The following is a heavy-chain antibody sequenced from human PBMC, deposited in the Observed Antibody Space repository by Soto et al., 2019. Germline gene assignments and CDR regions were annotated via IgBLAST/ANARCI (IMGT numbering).Heavy chain of an antibody. CDR3: ARSREPIAVGWFDP. D-gene: IGHD6-19*01. J-gene: IGHJ5*02. V-gene: IGHV4-59*01. CDR1: GGSISSYY. Sequence: PXETLSLTFTVSGGSISSYYWSWIRQPPGKGLEWIGYIYYSGSTNYNPSLKSRVTISVDTSKNQFSLKLSSVTAADTAVYYCARSREPIAVGWFDPWGQGTLVTISS. CDR2: IYYSGST.